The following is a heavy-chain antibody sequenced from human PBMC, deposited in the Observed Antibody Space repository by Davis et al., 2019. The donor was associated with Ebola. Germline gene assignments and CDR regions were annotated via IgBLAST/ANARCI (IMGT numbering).Heavy chain of an antibody. Sequence: GESLKISCKGSGYSFTSYWIGWVRQMPGKGLEWMGIIYPGDSDTRYSPSFQGQVTISADKSISTAYLQWSSLKASDTAMYYCARHRSITMIVGAAFDIWGQGTMVTVSS. CDR3: ARHRSITMIVGAAFDI. J-gene: IGHJ3*02. CDR2: IYPGDSDT. CDR1: GYSFTSYW. D-gene: IGHD3-22*01. V-gene: IGHV5-51*01.